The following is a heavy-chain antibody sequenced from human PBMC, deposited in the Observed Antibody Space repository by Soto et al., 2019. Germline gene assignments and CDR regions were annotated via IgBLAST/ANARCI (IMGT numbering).Heavy chain of an antibody. Sequence: EQLQQWGAGLLKPSETLSLTCAVYGGSFSGYYWSWIRQPPGKGLEWIGEINHSGSTNYNPSLKSRVTISVDTSKNQFSLKLSSVTAADTAVYYCARGDFRGNWGQGTLVTVSS. D-gene: IGHD2-21*01. V-gene: IGHV4-34*01. CDR2: INHSGST. CDR1: GGSFSGYY. CDR3: ARGDFRGN. J-gene: IGHJ4*02.